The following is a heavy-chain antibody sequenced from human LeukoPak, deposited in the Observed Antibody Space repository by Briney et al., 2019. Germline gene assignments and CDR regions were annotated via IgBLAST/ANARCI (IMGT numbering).Heavy chain of an antibody. CDR1: SGSISSSSDY. Sequence: SETLSLTCTVSSGSISSSSDYWGRIRRPPGKGLEWIGSIYYSGSTYYNPSLKSRVTISVDTSKNQFSLKLSSVTPADTAVYYCTTVKAAAALDSWGQGTLVTVSS. V-gene: IGHV4-39*07. CDR2: IYYSGST. D-gene: IGHD6-25*01. CDR3: TTVKAAAALDS. J-gene: IGHJ4*02.